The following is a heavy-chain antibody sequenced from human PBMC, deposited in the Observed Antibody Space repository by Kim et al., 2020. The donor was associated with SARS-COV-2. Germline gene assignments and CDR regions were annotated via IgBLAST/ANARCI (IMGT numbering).Heavy chain of an antibody. Sequence: GGSLRLSCAASGFTFNNAWMSWVRQAPGKGLEWVGRIKSKTDGGTTDYAAPVKGRFTISRDDSKNTLYLQMNSLKTEDTAVYYCTTDDYYDRRGYHPGFDCWGQGTLVTVSS. CDR2: IKSKTDGGTT. J-gene: IGHJ4*02. V-gene: IGHV3-15*01. CDR3: TTDDYYDRRGYHPGFDC. CDR1: GFTFNNAW. D-gene: IGHD3-22*01.